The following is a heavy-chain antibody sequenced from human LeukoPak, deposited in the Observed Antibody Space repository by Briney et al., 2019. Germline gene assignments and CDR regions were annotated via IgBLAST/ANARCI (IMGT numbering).Heavy chain of an antibody. Sequence: AGESLKISCKASGYSFTSYWIGWVRQMPGKGLEWMGIIYPGDSNTRYSPSFQGQVTISADKSISTAYLQWSSLKASDTAMYYCARGRYCSSPSCYLTWFDPWGQGTLVTVSS. CDR3: ARGRYCSSPSCYLTWFDP. CDR1: GYSFTSYW. CDR2: IYPGDSNT. V-gene: IGHV5-51*01. J-gene: IGHJ5*02. D-gene: IGHD2-2*01.